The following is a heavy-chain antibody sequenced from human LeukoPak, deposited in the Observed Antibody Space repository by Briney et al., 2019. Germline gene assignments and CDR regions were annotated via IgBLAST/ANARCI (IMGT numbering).Heavy chain of an antibody. D-gene: IGHD6-19*01. Sequence: SETLSLTCTVSGGSISSNSYYWGWIRQPPEKGLEWIGSIYYSGSTKKPSLKSRVTISVDTSKNQFSLKLSSVTAADTAAYYCAGHVQFGSGWLDYWGQGTLVTVSS. CDR2: IYYSGST. CDR3: AGHVQFGSGWLDY. J-gene: IGHJ4*02. V-gene: IGHV4-39*01. CDR1: GGSISSNSYY.